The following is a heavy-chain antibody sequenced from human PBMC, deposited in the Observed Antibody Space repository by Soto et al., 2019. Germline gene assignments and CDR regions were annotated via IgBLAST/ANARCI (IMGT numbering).Heavy chain of an antibody. CDR2: ISFDGRNQ. CDR3: ARASSQLLSFYPVDV. CDR1: GFSFSTYA. Sequence: QVQLVESGGGVVQPGKSLSLSCEASGFSFSTYAMNWVRQAPGKGLEWVAVISFDGRNQYYADSVRGRFTISRDNSKNTLFLVMNSLTAEDTAVYYCARASSQLLSFYPVDVWGQGTTVTVSS. J-gene: IGHJ6*02. D-gene: IGHD2-2*01. V-gene: IGHV3-30*04.